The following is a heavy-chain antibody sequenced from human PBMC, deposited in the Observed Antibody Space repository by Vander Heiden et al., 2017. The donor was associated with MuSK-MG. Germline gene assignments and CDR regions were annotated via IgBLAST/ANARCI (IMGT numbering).Heavy chain of an antibody. D-gene: IGHD2-15*01. V-gene: IGHV3-53*01. CDR3: ARALDCSGGSCYDAFDI. CDR1: GFTVSSNY. CDR2: IYSGGST. J-gene: IGHJ3*02. Sequence: EVQLGESGGGLIKLGGSLRLSCAASGFTVSSNYMSWVRQAPGKGLEWVSVIYSGGSTYYADSVKGRFTISRDNSKNTLYLQMNSLRAEDTAVYYCARALDCSGGSCYDAFDIWGQGTMVTVSS.